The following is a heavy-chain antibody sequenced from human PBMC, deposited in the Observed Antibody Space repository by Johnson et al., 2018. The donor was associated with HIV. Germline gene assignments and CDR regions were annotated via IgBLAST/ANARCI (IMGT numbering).Heavy chain of an antibody. Sequence: QVQLVESGGGVVQPGRSLRLSCAASGFTFSSYAMHRVRQAPGKGLEWVAAISSVGSTKYYADSVTGRLPISRDNSKNTLYLQMNSLETEDTALYYRAREGGDGFLEWLYTFDIWGQGTMVTVSS. V-gene: IGHV3-30*04. CDR1: GFTFSSYA. CDR2: ISSVGSTK. J-gene: IGHJ3*02. CDR3: AREGGDGFLEWLYTFDI. D-gene: IGHD3-3*01.